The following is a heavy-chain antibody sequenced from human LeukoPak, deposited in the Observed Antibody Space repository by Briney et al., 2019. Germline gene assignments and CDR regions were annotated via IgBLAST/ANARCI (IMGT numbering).Heavy chain of an antibody. CDR1: GGSISSSY. D-gene: IGHD4-23*01. Sequence: ETLSLTCTVSGGSISSSYWSWIRQPPGKGLEWIGYIYTSGSTNYNPSLKSRVTISVDTSKNQFSLKLSSVTAADTAVYYCARLDSWGDYVGWFDPWGQGTLVTVSS. J-gene: IGHJ5*02. CDR3: ARLDSWGDYVGWFDP. V-gene: IGHV4-4*09. CDR2: IYTSGST.